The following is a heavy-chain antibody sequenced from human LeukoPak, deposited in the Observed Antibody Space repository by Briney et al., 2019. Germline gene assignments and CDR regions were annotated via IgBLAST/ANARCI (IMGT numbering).Heavy chain of an antibody. CDR1: DFTVSSNY. CDR3: AKAYGSGSYYHFDY. CDR2: IYSGGST. V-gene: IGHV3-53*01. D-gene: IGHD3-10*01. J-gene: IGHJ4*02. Sequence: GGSLRLSCAASDFTVSSNYMSWVRQAPGKGLEWVSVIYSGGSTYYADSVKGRFTISRDNSKNTLYLQMNSLRAEDTAVYYCAKAYGSGSYYHFDYWGQGTLVTVSS.